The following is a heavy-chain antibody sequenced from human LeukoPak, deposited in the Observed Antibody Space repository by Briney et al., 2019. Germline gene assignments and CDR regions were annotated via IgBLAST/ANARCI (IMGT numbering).Heavy chain of an antibody. V-gene: IGHV1-3*01. Sequence: ASVKVSCKASGYTFTSYAMHWVRQAPGQRLEWMGWINAGNGNTKYSQKFQGRVTITRDTSASTAYMGLSSLRSEDTAVYYCARSLSGWRHEYFQHWGQGTLVTVSS. CDR1: GYTFTSYA. CDR2: INAGNGNT. D-gene: IGHD6-19*01. CDR3: ARSLSGWRHEYFQH. J-gene: IGHJ1*01.